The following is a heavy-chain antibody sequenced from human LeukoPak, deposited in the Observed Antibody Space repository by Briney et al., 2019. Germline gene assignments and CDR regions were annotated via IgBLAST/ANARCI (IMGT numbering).Heavy chain of an antibody. CDR3: ARAPPRHYYDNTEYYFDY. CDR2: ISSSSSTI. V-gene: IGHV3-48*01. J-gene: IGHJ4*02. Sequence: PGGSLRLSCAASGFTFSSYWMHWVRQAPGKGLEWVSYISSSSSTIYYADSVKGRFTISRDNAKNSLYLQMNSLRAEDSAVYYCARAPPRHYYDNTEYYFDYWGQGTLVTVSS. D-gene: IGHD3-22*01. CDR1: GFTFSSYW.